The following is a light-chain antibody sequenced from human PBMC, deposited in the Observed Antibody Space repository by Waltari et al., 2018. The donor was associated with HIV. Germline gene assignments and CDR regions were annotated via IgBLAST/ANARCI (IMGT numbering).Light chain of an antibody. Sequence: QTVVTQESSLSVSPGGTVTLTCGLSSGSVSGRSSPSWYQQTPGQAPRTLIYNTNTRSSGVPDRFFGSILGNKAALTISGAQADDECDYHCVLYVGSGIWVFGGGTKLTVL. CDR2: NTN. CDR1: SGSVSGRSS. CDR3: VLYVGSGIWV. V-gene: IGLV8-61*01. J-gene: IGLJ3*02.